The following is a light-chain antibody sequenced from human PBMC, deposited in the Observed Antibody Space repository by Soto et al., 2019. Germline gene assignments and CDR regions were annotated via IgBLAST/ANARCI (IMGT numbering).Light chain of an antibody. CDR3: QQYSTYTPRT. CDR2: DGS. J-gene: IGKJ1*01. Sequence: ESVFAQSSATLSFSPGERATLRCRATQGVSRYLGWYQQQPGHDPRLLINDGSKRATGIPARFSGSGSGTEFTLTISSLQADDFATYYCQQYSTYTPRTFGQGTKVDIK. CDR1: QGVSRY. V-gene: IGKV3-11*01.